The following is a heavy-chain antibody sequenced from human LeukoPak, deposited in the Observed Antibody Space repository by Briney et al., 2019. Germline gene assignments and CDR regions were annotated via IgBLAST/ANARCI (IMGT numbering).Heavy chain of an antibody. Sequence: SETLSLTCTVSGGSISSYYWSWIRQPAGKGLEWIGRIYTSGSTNYNPSLKSRVTMSVDTSKNQFSLKLTSVTAADTAVYYCAARLTAAGSFDPWGQGTLVTVSS. CDR1: GGSISSYY. CDR3: AARLTAAGSFDP. CDR2: IYTSGST. V-gene: IGHV4-4*07. J-gene: IGHJ5*02. D-gene: IGHD6-13*01.